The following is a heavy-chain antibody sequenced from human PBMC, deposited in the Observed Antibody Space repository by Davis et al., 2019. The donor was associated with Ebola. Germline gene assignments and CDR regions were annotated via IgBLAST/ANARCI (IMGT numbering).Heavy chain of an antibody. CDR1: GGTFSSYA. V-gene: IGHV1-46*01. D-gene: IGHD5-12*01. CDR2: INPSGGST. J-gene: IGHJ4*02. CDR3: ASGIVATILDY. Sequence: AASVKVSCKASGGTFSSYAISWVRQAPGQGLEWMGIINPSGGSTSYAQKFQSRVTMTRDTSTSTVYMELSSLRSEDTAVYYCASGIVATILDYWGQGTLVTVSS.